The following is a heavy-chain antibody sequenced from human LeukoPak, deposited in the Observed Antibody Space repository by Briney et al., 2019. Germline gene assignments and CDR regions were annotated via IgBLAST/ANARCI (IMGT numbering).Heavy chain of an antibody. CDR2: IKQDGSEK. CDR3: ARGYIVVAYYFDY. V-gene: IGHV3-7*01. Sequence: GGSLRLSCAASGFTFSSYWMSRVRQAPGKGLEWVANIKQDGSEKYYVDSVKGRFTISRDNAKNSLYLQMNSLRAEDTAVYYCARGYIVVAYYFDYWGQGTLVTVSS. CDR1: GFTFSSYW. J-gene: IGHJ4*02. D-gene: IGHD2-15*01.